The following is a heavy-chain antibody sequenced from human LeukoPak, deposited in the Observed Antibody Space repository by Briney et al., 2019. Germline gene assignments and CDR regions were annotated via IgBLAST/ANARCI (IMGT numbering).Heavy chain of an antibody. J-gene: IGHJ6*02. CDR3: ARLPITMARGAIVYGMDV. Sequence: ASVKVSCKASGYTFTSYGISWVRQAPGQGLEWMGWISAYNGNTNYAQKLQGRVTMTTDTSTSTAYMELRSLRSDDTAVYYCARLPITMARGAIVYGMDVWGQGTTVTVSS. V-gene: IGHV1-18*01. CDR2: ISAYNGNT. D-gene: IGHD3-10*01. CDR1: GYTFTSYG.